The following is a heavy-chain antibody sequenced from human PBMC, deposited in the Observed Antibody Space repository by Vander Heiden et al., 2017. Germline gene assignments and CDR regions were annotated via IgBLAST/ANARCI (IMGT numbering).Heavy chain of an antibody. J-gene: IGHJ4*02. Sequence: QVQLVESGGGVVQPGRSLRLSCAASGFTFSSYGMHRVRQAPGKGLEWVAPIWYDGINKYYADSVKGRFTISRDNSKNTLYLQMNSLRAEDTAVYYCARDRAVIEGQWLVDHWGQGTLVTVSS. CDR3: ARDRAVIEGQWLVDH. CDR1: GFTFSSYG. V-gene: IGHV3-33*01. CDR2: IWYDGINK. D-gene: IGHD6-19*01.